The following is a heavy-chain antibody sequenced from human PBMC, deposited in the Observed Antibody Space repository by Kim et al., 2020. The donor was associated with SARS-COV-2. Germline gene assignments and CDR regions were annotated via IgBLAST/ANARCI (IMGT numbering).Heavy chain of an antibody. Sequence: GESLKISCKGSGYSFTSYWIGWVRQMPGKGLEWMGIIYPGDSDTRYSPSFQGQVTISADKSISTAYLQWSSLKASDTAMYYCARHGGVTTVTTGFDYWGQGTLVTVSS. J-gene: IGHJ4*02. V-gene: IGHV5-51*01. CDR2: IYPGDSDT. CDR3: ARHGGVTTVTTGFDY. CDR1: GYSFTSYW. D-gene: IGHD4-4*01.